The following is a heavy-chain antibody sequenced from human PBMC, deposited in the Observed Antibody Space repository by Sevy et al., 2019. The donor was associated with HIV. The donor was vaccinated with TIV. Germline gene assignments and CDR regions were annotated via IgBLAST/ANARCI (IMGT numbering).Heavy chain of an antibody. CDR3: ARGGERYSGSYHRLRFSDY. D-gene: IGHD1-26*01. CDR1: GYTFTGYY. Sequence: ASVKVSCKASGYTFTGYYMHWVRQAPGQGLEWMGWINPNSGGTNYEQKFQGRVTMTRDTSISTAYMELSRLRSDDTAVYYCARGGERYSGSYHRLRFSDYWGQGTLVTVSS. CDR2: INPNSGGT. J-gene: IGHJ4*02. V-gene: IGHV1-2*02.